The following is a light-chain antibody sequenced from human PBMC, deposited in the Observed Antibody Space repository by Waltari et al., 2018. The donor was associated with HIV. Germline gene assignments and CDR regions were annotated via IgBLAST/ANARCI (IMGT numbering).Light chain of an antibody. CDR2: LNSDGSH. CDR3: QTWGTDIHVV. V-gene: IGLV4-69*01. CDR1: SGHSSYA. J-gene: IGLJ3*02. Sequence: QLVLTQSPSASASLGASVKLTCTLSSGHSSYAIAWHQQQPEKDPRYLMRLNSDGSHTKGDGIPDRFSGSSSGAERYLIISSLQSEDEADYYCQTWGTDIHVVFGGGTKLTVL.